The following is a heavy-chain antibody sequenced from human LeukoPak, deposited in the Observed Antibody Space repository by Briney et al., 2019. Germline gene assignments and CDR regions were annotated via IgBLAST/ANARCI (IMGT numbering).Heavy chain of an antibody. J-gene: IGHJ4*02. D-gene: IGHD4-17*01. V-gene: IGHV4-59*01. CDR2: IYYSGST. Sequence: SETLSLTCTVSGGSISSYYWSWVRQPPGKGLEWIGSIYYSGSTNYNPALKSRVTISVDTSKNQFSLKLSSVTAADTAVYYCASSVYGDPEDYWGQGTLVTVSS. CDR3: ASSVYGDPEDY. CDR1: GGSISSYY.